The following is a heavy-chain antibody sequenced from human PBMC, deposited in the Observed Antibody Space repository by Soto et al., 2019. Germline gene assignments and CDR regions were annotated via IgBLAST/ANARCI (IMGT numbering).Heavy chain of an antibody. V-gene: IGHV5-51*01. CDR1: GYSFTSYW. Sequence: CKGSGYSFTSYWIGWVRQMPGKGLEWMGIIYPGDSDTRYSPSFQGQVTISAEDTAVYYCARHKQRVAAMVFVPSYYFDFWGQGTLVTVSS. D-gene: IGHD5-18*01. J-gene: IGHJ4*02. CDR3: YFDF. CDR2: IYPGDSDT.